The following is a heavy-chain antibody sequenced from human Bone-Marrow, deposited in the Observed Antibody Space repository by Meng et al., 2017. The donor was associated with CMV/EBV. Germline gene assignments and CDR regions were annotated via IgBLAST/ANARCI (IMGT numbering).Heavy chain of an antibody. CDR3: ASSPDDSSGYYPPNWFDP. CDR1: GGSVSSGTYC. CDR2: ICYTGRT. J-gene: IGHJ5*02. Sequence: SETLSLTCTVSGGSVSSGTYCWTWIRQPPGKGLEWIGNICYTGRTNYNPSLKSRVTISVDTSKNQFSLKLSSVTAADTAVYYCASSPDDSSGYYPPNWFDPWGQGTLVTVSS. V-gene: IGHV4-61*01. D-gene: IGHD3-22*01.